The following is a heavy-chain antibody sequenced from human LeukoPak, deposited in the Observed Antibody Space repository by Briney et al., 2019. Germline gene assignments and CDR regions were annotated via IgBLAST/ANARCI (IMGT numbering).Heavy chain of an antibody. J-gene: IGHJ3*02. D-gene: IGHD1-1*01. V-gene: IGHV3-23*01. Sequence: PGGSLRLSCAASRFSFSTYPMGWVRQAPGKGLEWVSGISASGDVTFHADPVKGRFTISRGNSKNTLYLQMTSLRAEDTAEYYCAKSLFTSATGTGRAFHIWGQGTMVTVSS. CDR1: RFSFSTYP. CDR2: ISASGDVT. CDR3: AKSLFTSATGTGRAFHI.